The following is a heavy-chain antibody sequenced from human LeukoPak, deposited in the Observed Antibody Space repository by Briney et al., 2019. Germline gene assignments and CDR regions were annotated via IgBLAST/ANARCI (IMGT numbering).Heavy chain of an antibody. D-gene: IGHD5-12*01. CDR1: GGTFSSYA. CDR3: AIHPYDYWYFDL. J-gene: IGHJ2*01. CDR2: IIPIFGSA. V-gene: IGHV1-69*13. Sequence: SVKVSCKASGGTFSSYAISWVRQAPGQGLEWMGGIIPIFGSANYAQNFQGRVTITADESTSTAYMKLSSLRSEGTAVYYCAIHPYDYWYFDLWGRGTLVTVSS.